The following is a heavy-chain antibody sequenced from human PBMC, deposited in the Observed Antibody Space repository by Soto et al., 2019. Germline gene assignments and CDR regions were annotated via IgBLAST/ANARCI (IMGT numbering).Heavy chain of an antibody. D-gene: IGHD2-15*01. Sequence: QVQLQQWGAGLLKPSETLSLTCAVYGGSFSGYYWSWIRQPPGKGLEWIGEINHSGSTNYNPSHKSRVTILVDTSKNQFSLKLSSVPAADTAVYYCARGVRRYCSGGSCYSWYFDLWGRGTLVTVSS. CDR3: ARGVRRYCSGGSCYSWYFDL. J-gene: IGHJ2*01. V-gene: IGHV4-34*01. CDR1: GGSFSGYY. CDR2: INHSGST.